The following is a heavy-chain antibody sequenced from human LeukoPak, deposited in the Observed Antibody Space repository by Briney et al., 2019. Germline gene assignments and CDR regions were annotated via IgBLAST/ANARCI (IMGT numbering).Heavy chain of an antibody. J-gene: IGHJ1*01. CDR3: ARRAAGRPGADYFQH. CDR1: GFTFSGYS. Sequence: PGGSLRLSCAASGFTFSGYSMNWVRQAVGKGLEWVSYISASSSSIYYADSVKGRFTISRDNAKNSLYLQMNSLRDEDTAAYYCARRAAGRPGADYFQHWGQGILVTVSS. D-gene: IGHD3-10*01. CDR2: ISASSSSI. V-gene: IGHV3-48*02.